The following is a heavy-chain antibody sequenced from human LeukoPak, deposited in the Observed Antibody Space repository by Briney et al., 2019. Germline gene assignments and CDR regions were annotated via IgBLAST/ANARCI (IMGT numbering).Heavy chain of an antibody. Sequence: GGSLRLSCAASGFTLRSHSMNWVRQAPGKGLEWVSSISSSSSYSYNADSVRGRFIISRDNANNFLYLQMNSLRAEDTAVYYCARDISQQMYYMDVWAKGPRSPSP. CDR2: ISSSSSYS. D-gene: IGHD6-13*01. V-gene: IGHV3-21*04. CDR3: ARDISQQMYYMDV. CDR1: GFTLRSHS. J-gene: IGHJ6*03.